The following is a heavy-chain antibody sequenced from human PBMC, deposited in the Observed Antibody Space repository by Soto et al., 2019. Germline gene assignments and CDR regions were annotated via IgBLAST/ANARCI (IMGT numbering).Heavy chain of an antibody. CDR1: GGSFGGYY. V-gene: IGHV4-34*01. Sequence: SETLSLTCAVYGGSFGGYYWSWIRQPPGKGLEWIGEINHSGSTNYNPSLKSRVTISVDTSKNQFSLKLSSVTAADTAVSYCVRGGFGEGYYYMDVWGKGTTVTVSS. CDR3: VRGGFGEGYYYMDV. D-gene: IGHD3-10*01. CDR2: INHSGST. J-gene: IGHJ6*03.